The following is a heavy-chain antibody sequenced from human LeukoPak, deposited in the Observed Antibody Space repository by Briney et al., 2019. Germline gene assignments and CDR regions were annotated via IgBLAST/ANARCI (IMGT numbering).Heavy chain of an antibody. CDR1: GYLLTSYY. J-gene: IGHJ3*02. Sequence: AESLLRPSKVAGYLLTSYYSAWVRQMPGKGLEWMAIMYPGHSDTRYSPSFQGQVTTSADKSISTAYLQWSSLQASDTAIYYCARPVVVGAAVGAIDIWGQGTLVTVSS. V-gene: IGHV5-51*01. CDR3: ARPVVVGAAVGAIDI. D-gene: IGHD1-26*01. CDR2: MYPGHSDT.